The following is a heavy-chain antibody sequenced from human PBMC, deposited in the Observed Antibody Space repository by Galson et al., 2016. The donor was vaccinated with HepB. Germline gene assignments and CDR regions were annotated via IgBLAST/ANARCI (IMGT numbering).Heavy chain of an antibody. J-gene: IGHJ5*02. CDR1: GFTFSDSA. Sequence: SLRLSCAASGFTFSDSAVHWVRQSSGRGLEWVAYIRTIRNNYETSFAASLRGRFTISRDDSQSTAYLQMNSLTTDDTAVYYCIRHLEWEKPDPWGQGTLVTVSS. V-gene: IGHV3-73*01. D-gene: IGHD1-26*01. CDR3: IRHLEWEKPDP. CDR2: IRTIRNNYET.